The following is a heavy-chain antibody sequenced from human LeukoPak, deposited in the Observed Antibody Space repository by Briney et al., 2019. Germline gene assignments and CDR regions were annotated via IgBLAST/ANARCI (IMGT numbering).Heavy chain of an antibody. CDR1: GFTFDDYA. CDR3: AKESPGRWLQLAY. V-gene: IGHV3-43D*03. CDR2: ISWDGGST. J-gene: IGHJ4*02. Sequence: GGSLRLSCAASGFTFDDYAMHWVRQAPGKGLEWVSLISWDGGSTYYADSVKGRFTISRDNSKNSLYLQMNSLRAEDTALYYCAKESPGRWLQLAYWGQGTLVTVSS. D-gene: IGHD5-24*01.